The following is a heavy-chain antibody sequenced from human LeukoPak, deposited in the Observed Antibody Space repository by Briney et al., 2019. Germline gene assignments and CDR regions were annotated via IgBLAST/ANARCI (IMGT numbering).Heavy chain of an antibody. Sequence: SETLSLTCTVSGGSISSYYWSWIRQPAGKGLEWIGRIYTSGSTNYNPSLKSRVTISVDTSKNQFSLKLSSVTAADTAVYYCARAVTTDSYDFWSGYSNWFDPWGQGTLVTVSS. CDR1: GGSISSYY. J-gene: IGHJ5*02. CDR2: IYTSGST. CDR3: ARAVTTDSYDFWSGYSNWFDP. D-gene: IGHD3-3*01. V-gene: IGHV4-4*07.